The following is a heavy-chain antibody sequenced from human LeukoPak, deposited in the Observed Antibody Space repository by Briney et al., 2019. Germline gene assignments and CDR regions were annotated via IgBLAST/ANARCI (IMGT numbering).Heavy chain of an antibody. CDR2: IYHTGNI. J-gene: IGHJ3*02. CDR3: ARAGYSYVAFDI. D-gene: IGHD5-18*01. CDR1: GGSISSSNW. V-gene: IGHV4-4*02. Sequence: PSETLSLTCAVSGGSISSSNWWSWVRQPPGKGLEWIGEIYHTGNINYNPSLKSRVTISVDKSKNQFSLKLSSVTAADTAVYYCARAGYSYVAFDIWGQGTMVTVSS.